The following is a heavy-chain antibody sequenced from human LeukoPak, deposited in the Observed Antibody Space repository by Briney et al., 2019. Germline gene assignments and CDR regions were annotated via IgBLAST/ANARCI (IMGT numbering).Heavy chain of an antibody. CDR2: IYSDNT. CDR3: ATRTVGAYDAFDI. V-gene: IGHV3-53*01. D-gene: IGHD1-14*01. Sequence: PGGSLRLSCTVSGFTVSSNSMSWVRQAPGKGLEWVSFIYSDNTHYSDSVKGRFTISRDNAKNSLYLQMNSLRAEDTAVYYCATRTVGAYDAFDIWGQGTMVTVSS. CDR1: GFTVSSNS. J-gene: IGHJ3*02.